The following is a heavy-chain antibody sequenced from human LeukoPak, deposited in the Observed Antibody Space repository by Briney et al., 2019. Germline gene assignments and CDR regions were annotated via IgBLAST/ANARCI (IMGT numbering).Heavy chain of an antibody. D-gene: IGHD4/OR15-4a*01. J-gene: IGHJ3*02. Sequence: GESLRLSCAASGFIVSDNYVTWVRQAPGKGLEWVSVIYPVGTYYAESVKGRFTISRDNSKNTLYLQMNSLRAEDTAMYYCAKVSLNMVNDAFDIWGQGTMVSVSS. CDR1: GFIVSDNY. CDR2: IYPVGT. V-gene: IGHV3-66*03. CDR3: AKVSLNMVNDAFDI.